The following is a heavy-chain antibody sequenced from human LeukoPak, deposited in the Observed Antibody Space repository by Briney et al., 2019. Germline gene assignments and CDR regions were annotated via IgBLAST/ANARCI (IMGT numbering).Heavy chain of an antibody. Sequence: PGGSLRLSCAASGFTFSSYAMNWVRQAPGKGLEWVSAITGSGGRTYNADSVKGRFTISRDNSKNTLYLQMNSLRAEDTAIYYCAKEYTGTFSPFPSYFDNWGQGTLVTVSS. J-gene: IGHJ4*02. CDR2: ITGSGGRT. V-gene: IGHV3-23*01. CDR3: AKEYTGTFSPFPSYFDN. D-gene: IGHD1-26*01. CDR1: GFTFSSYA.